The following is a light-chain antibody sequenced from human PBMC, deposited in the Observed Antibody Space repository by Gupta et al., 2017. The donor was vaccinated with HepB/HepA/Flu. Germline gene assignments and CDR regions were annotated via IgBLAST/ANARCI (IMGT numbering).Light chain of an antibody. CDR3: QQDNSYPWT. J-gene: IGKJ1*01. CDR2: KAS. V-gene: IGKV1-5*03. CDR1: QSLSSW. Sequence: DIQMTQSPSTLSASVGDRVTITCRASQSLSSWLAWYQQKPGKAPKLLIYKASSLESGVPSRFSGSGSGTEFTLTISSLQPDDVAAYYCQQDNSYPWTFGQGTKVEIK.